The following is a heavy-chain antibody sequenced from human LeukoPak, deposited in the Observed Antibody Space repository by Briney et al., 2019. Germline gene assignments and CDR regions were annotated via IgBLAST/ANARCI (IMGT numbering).Heavy chain of an antibody. CDR2: ISGSGGST. CDR1: GFAFSSYA. CDR3: AKDNDYYGSGFFDY. V-gene: IGHV3-23*01. J-gene: IGHJ4*02. Sequence: GGSLRLSCAASGFAFSSYAMSWVRQAPGKGLGWVSAISGSGGSTYYADSVKGRFTISRDNSKNTLYLQMNSLRAEDTAVYYCAKDNDYYGSGFFDYWGQGTLVTVSS. D-gene: IGHD3-10*01.